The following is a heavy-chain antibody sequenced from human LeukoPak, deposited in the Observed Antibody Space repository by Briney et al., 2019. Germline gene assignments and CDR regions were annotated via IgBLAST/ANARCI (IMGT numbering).Heavy chain of an antibody. CDR2: IWYDGSNK. D-gene: IGHD5-18*01. V-gene: IGHV3-33*06. J-gene: IGHJ4*02. CDR3: AKDWKQLAPQSAYFDY. CDR1: GFTFSSYG. Sequence: PGGSLRLSCAASGFTFSSYGTHWVRQAPGKGLEWVAVIWYDGSNKYYADSVKGRFTISRDNSKNTLYLQMNSLRAEDTAVYYCAKDWKQLAPQSAYFDYWGQGTLVTVSS.